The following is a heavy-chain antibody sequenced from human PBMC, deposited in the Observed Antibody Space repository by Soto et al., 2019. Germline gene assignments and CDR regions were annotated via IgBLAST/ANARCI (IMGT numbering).Heavy chain of an antibody. Sequence: GGSLRLSCAASGFTFSSFAMSWVRQAPGKGLEWVSAISGSGGGTYYADSVKGRVTISRDNSKNTLYLQMNSLGAEDTAVYYCAKLGVAGTYDAFDVWGRGAMVTVSS. J-gene: IGHJ3*01. CDR2: ISGSGGGT. CDR1: GFTFSSFA. CDR3: AKLGVAGTYDAFDV. D-gene: IGHD3-16*01. V-gene: IGHV3-23*01.